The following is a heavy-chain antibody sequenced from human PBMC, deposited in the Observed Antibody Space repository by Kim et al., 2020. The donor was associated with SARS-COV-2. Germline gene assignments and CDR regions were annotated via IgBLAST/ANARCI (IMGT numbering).Heavy chain of an antibody. D-gene: IGHD1-26*01. V-gene: IGHV4-39*01. CDR3: SRHITGRYNLYYFDF. Sequence: SETLSLTCTVSGGSINSGSYYWGWSRQPPGQGLEWIGSMFHSGCTSYNLSLKSRVTISADASKHQFHINLSSATAAATAVYYCSRHITGRYNLYYFDFWG. CDR1: GGSINSGSYY. J-gene: IGHJ4*01. CDR2: MFHSGCT.